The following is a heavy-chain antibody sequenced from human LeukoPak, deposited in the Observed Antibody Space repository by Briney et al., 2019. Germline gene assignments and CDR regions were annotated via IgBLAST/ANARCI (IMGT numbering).Heavy chain of an antibody. D-gene: IGHD3-10*01. CDR3: ARLRGPTYYYGSGSYYNARISYYYYGMDV. CDR1: GGSISSYY. J-gene: IGHJ6*02. V-gene: IGHV4-4*07. Sequence: SETLSLTCTVSGGSISSYYWSWIRQPAGKGLEWIGRIYTSGSTNYNPSLKSRVTVSVDTSKNQLSLKLSSVTAADTAVYYCARLRGPTYYYGSGSYYNARISYYYYGMDVWGQGTTVTVSS. CDR2: IYTSGST.